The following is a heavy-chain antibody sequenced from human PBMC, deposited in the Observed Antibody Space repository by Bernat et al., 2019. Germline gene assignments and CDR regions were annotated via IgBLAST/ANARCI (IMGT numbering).Heavy chain of an antibody. D-gene: IGHD1-1*01. Sequence: VGAGGGVVQPGRSVRLSCAGSGFAFSGYAMHWVRQAPGQGREWMAVISYDGSKIYYADSVKCRFTISRDNSKNTLYLQMDSLRPEDTAVHYCASGGGTHEFYFDYWGQGTRVTVSS. J-gene: IGHJ4*02. V-gene: IGHV3-30*01. CDR3: ASGGGTHEFYFDY. CDR2: ISYDGSKI. CDR1: GFAFSGYA.